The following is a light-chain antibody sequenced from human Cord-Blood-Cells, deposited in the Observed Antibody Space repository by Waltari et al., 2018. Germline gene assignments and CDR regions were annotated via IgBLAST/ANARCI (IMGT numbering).Light chain of an antibody. CDR1: QSVSSN. J-gene: IGKJ1*01. CDR2: GAS. Sequence: ELVMTQSPATLSVSPGERATLSCRASQSVSSNLAWYQQKPGQAPRLLIYGASTGATGIPARFSGSGSGTEFTLTISSLQSEDFAVYYCQQYNNWPQTFGQGTKVEIK. V-gene: IGKV3-15*01. CDR3: QQYNNWPQT.